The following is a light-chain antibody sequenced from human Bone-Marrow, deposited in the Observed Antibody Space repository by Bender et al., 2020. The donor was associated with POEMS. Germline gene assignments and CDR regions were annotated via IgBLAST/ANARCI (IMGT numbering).Light chain of an antibody. CDR2: ANN. Sequence: QSVLTQPPSASGTPGQRVTISCSGSSSNIGTNPVNWYQQLPGTAPKLLIYANNNRPSGVPDRFSGSKSGTSASLAISGLQSEDEADYYCAAWEDSLNGWVFGGGTKLTVL. V-gene: IGLV1-44*01. CDR1: SSNIGTNP. J-gene: IGLJ3*02. CDR3: AAWEDSLNGWV.